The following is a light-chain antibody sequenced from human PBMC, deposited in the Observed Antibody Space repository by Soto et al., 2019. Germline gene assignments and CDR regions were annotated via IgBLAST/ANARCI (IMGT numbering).Light chain of an antibody. CDR2: EVS. CDR1: SNDVGGYNF. Sequence: QSALAQPPSASGSPGLSVTISCAGTSNDVGGYNFVSWYQQHPGKAPKLMIFEVSKRPSGVPDRFSGSKSGNTASLTVSGLQAEDEADYYCSSYAGNNIFYVFGTGTKVTVL. V-gene: IGLV2-8*01. J-gene: IGLJ1*01. CDR3: SSYAGNNIFYV.